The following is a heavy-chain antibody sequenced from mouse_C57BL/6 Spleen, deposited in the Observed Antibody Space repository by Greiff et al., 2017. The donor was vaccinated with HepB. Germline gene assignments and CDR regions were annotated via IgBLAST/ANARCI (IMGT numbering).Heavy chain of an antibody. D-gene: IGHD1-1*01. V-gene: IGHV1-18*01. J-gene: IGHJ4*01. CDR2: INPNNGGT. CDR3: ARSDYGSSRGYYYAMDY. Sequence: EVQLQQSGPELVKPGASVKIPCKASGYTFTDYNMDWVKQSHGKSLEWIGDINPNNGGTIYNQKFKGKATLTVDKSSSTAYMELRSLTSEDTAVYYCARSDYGSSRGYYYAMDYWGQGTSVTVSS. CDR1: GYTFTDYN.